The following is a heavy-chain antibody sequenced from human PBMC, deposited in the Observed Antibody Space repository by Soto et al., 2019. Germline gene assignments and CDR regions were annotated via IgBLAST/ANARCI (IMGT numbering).Heavy chain of an antibody. CDR3: AKATLGWGSYVTPFDR. CDR2: ISSDASDK. CDR1: GISLSSNG. V-gene: IGHV3-30*18. D-gene: IGHD1-26*01. J-gene: IGHJ5*02. Sequence: SLRLSWLPCGISLSSNGMQWGRQPPDKWLGWVAVISSDASDKYYTDSVRGRFPISRDDSKNTLYLQMNSLRPADTAVYYSAKATLGWGSYVTPFDRWGQGSRVTVSS.